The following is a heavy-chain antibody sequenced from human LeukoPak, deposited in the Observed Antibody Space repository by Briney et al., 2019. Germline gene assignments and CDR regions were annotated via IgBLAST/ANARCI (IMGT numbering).Heavy chain of an antibody. J-gene: IGHJ4*02. D-gene: IGHD3-16*01. Sequence: SETLSLTCTVSGGSISSYYWSWIRQPPGQGLQWIGYIYYSGSTIYNPSLRSRATVSADTSRNQFSLRLTSMTAADTAVYYCARKPQPNYIFFDYWGQGALVTVSS. CDR3: ARKPQPNYIFFDY. CDR2: IYYSGST. CDR1: GGSISSYY. V-gene: IGHV4-59*01.